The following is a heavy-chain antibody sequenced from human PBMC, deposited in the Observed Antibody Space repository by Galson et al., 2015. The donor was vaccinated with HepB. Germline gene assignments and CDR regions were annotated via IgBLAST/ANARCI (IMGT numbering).Heavy chain of an antibody. V-gene: IGHV4-39*01. CDR2: VYYSGET. Sequence: SETLSLTCTVSGGSISSSTYYWGWIRQPPGKGLEWIGSVYYSGETYYNPSLKSRVTISVDTSKNQFSLKLTSVTAADTAMYYCARPQTVLITNDAFDIWGQGTMVVVSS. D-gene: IGHD3-16*01. J-gene: IGHJ3*02. CDR1: GGSISSSTYY. CDR3: ARPQTVLITNDAFDI.